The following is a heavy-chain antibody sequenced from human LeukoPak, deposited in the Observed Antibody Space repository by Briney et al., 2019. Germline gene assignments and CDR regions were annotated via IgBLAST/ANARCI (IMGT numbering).Heavy chain of an antibody. CDR2: ISGSGGST. D-gene: IGHD3-9*01. CDR3: AKCHLTGYRSYYYGMDV. V-gene: IGHV3-23*01. Sequence: PGGSLRLSCAASGFTFSSYAMSWVRQAPGKGLEWVLAISGSGGSTYYADSVKGRFTISRDNSKNTLYLQMNSLRAEDTAVYYCAKCHLTGYRSYYYGMDVWGQGTTVTVSS. CDR1: GFTFSSYA. J-gene: IGHJ6*02.